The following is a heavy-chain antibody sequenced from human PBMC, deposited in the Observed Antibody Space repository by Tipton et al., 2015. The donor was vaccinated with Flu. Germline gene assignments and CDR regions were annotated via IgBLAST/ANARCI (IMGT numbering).Heavy chain of an antibody. CDR3: ARQLGYSGYGYYFDY. CDR2: IYHSGST. D-gene: IGHD5-12*01. Sequence: TLSLTCAVSGYSISSGYYWGWIRQPPGKGLEWIGSIYHSGSTYYNPSLKSRVTISVDTSKNQFSLKLSSVTAADTAVYYCARQLGYSGYGYYFDYWGQGTLVTVSS. J-gene: IGHJ4*02. CDR1: GYSISSGYY. V-gene: IGHV4-38-2*01.